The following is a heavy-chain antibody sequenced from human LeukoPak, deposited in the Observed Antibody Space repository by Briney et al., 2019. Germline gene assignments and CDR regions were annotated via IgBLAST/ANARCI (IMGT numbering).Heavy chain of an antibody. CDR1: GGSISSYS. D-gene: IGHD3-10*01. CDR2: VSYSGST. V-gene: IGHV4-59*01. J-gene: IGHJ5*02. CDR3: ARQHDSGSFLNWFDP. Sequence: SETLSLTCTVSGGSISSYSWSWIRQPPGKGLGWIGYVSYSGSTNYNPSLKSRVSISVDTPKNQFSLKLNSVTAADTAVYYCARQHDSGSFLNWFDPWGQGTPVTVSS.